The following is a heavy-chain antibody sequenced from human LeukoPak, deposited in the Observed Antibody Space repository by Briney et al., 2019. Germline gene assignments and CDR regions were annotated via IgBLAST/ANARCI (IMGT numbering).Heavy chain of an antibody. J-gene: IGHJ4*02. D-gene: IGHD2-2*01. CDR1: GFTFSAYG. V-gene: IGHV3-30*02. Sequence: GGSLRLSCVASGFTFSAYGMHWVRRAPGKGLEWVAFVRYDRTTKNYADYVKGRFTISRDNSKNTLNLQMNTLRPADTAIYYCAKDGRLYHRGHFDSWGQGTLVTVSS. CDR2: VRYDRTTK. CDR3: AKDGRLYHRGHFDS.